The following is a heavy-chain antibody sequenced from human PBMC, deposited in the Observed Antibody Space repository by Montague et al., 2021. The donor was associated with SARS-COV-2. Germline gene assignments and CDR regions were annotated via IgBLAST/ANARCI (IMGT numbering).Heavy chain of an antibody. J-gene: IGHJ4*02. Sequence: SLRLSCAASGFPFGDYWMHWVRQVPGKGLTWVSRISFDADRVTYADSVKGRFTISRDAANLYLQMHSLRAEDTAVYYCARDSGHGFDYWGQGTLVTVSS. D-gene: IGHD3-10*01. CDR1: GFPFGDYW. CDR2: ISFDADRV. CDR3: ARDSGHGFDY. V-gene: IGHV3-74*03.